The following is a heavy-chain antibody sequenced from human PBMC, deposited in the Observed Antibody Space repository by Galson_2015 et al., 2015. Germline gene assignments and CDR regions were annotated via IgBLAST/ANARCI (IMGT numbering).Heavy chain of an antibody. CDR3: AREPTPGYCSGGSCYSGFDY. V-gene: IGHV1-46*01. J-gene: IGHJ4*02. Sequence: SVKVSCRASGYTFTSYYMHWVRQAPGQGLEWMGIINPSGGSTSYAQKFQGRVTMTRDTSTSTVYMELSSLRSEDTAVYYCAREPTPGYCSGGSCYSGFDYWGQGTLVTVSS. CDR2: INPSGGST. D-gene: IGHD2-15*01. CDR1: GYTFTSYY.